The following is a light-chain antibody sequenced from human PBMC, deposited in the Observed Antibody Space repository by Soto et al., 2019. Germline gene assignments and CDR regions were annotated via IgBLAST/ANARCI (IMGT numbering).Light chain of an antibody. Sequence: DIPLTQSPSSLSASVGDRVTITCRASQSISSYLNWYQQKPGKAPKLLIYAASSLQSGVPSRFSGSGSGTDFTLTICSLQPEDCTTYCCQEWDSTPWTFGQGTKVDI. CDR2: AAS. V-gene: IGKV1-39*01. CDR1: QSISSY. J-gene: IGKJ1*01. CDR3: QEWDSTPWT.